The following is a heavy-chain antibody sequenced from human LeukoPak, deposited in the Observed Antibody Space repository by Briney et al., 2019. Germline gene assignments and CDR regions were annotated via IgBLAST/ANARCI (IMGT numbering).Heavy chain of an antibody. J-gene: IGHJ5*02. CDR2: ISGSGDST. CDR1: GFTFSSYS. CDR3: AKGSGAWVAVAEWFDP. V-gene: IGHV3-23*01. Sequence: GGSLRLSCAASGFTFSSYSMNWVRQAPGKGLEWVSVISGSGDSTYYTDSVKGRFTISRDNSKNTLYLQMNSLRAEDTAVYYCAKGSGAWVAVAEWFDPWGQGTLVTVSS. D-gene: IGHD6-19*01.